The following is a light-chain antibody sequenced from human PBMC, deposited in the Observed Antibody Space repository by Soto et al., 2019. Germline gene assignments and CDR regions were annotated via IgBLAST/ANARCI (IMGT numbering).Light chain of an antibody. CDR3: QQYGRSSLMFT. J-gene: IGKJ2*01. CDR2: GAS. V-gene: IGKV3-20*01. CDR1: QSVTSDF. Sequence: EIVLTQSPGTLSLSPGERATLSCRASQSVTSDFLAWYQQKPGQAPRLLIYGASTRAAGVPDRFSGSGSGTDFTLTITRLEPEDFAVYYCQQYGRSSLMFTFVQGTKLGV.